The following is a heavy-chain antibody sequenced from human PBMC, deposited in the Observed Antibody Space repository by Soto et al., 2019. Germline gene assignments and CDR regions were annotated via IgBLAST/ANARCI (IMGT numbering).Heavy chain of an antibody. D-gene: IGHD6-13*01. CDR3: ARDAQYSSRWHPIDF. CDR2: IHTYNGHT. V-gene: IGHV1-18*01. CDR1: GYTFTDYG. Sequence: ASVKVSCKASGYTFTDYGISWVRQAPGQGLEWMGWIHTYNGHTNYAQKVQGRVTMTTDTSTSTAYMELRSLRPDDTAVYYCARDAQYSSRWHPIDFWGQGTLVTV. J-gene: IGHJ4*02.